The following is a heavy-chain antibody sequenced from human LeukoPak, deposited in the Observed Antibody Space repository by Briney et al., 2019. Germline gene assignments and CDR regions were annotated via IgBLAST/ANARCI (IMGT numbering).Heavy chain of an antibody. CDR1: GFTFTDYY. CDR2: IILNGGAT. D-gene: IGHD1-14*01. CDR3: ATDGGNHNFDY. Sequence: ASVKVSCKASGFTFTDYYLHWVRQAPGQGLEWMGRIILNGGATSYAQKFQGRVILTRDTSISTAYMELIRQTSDDTAVYYCATDGGNHNFDYWGQGTLVTVSS. V-gene: IGHV1-2*06. J-gene: IGHJ4*02.